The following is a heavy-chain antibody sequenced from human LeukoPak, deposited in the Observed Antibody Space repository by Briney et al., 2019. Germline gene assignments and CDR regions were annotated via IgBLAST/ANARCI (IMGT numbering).Heavy chain of an antibody. V-gene: IGHV3-30*01. CDR2: ISYDGSNK. D-gene: IGHD7-27*01. J-gene: IGHJ4*02. Sequence: GGSLRLSCAASGFTFSSYAMHWVRQAPGKGLEWVAVISYDGSNKYYADSVKGRFTISRDNSKNTLYLQMNSLRAEDTAVYYCARESGLTGIDYWGQGTLVTVSS. CDR3: ARESGLTGIDY. CDR1: GFTFSSYA.